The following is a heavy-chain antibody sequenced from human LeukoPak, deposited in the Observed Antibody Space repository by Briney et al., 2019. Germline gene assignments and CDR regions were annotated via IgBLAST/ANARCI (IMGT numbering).Heavy chain of an antibody. J-gene: IGHJ4*02. V-gene: IGHV3-33*01. CDR2: IWYDGSNK. CDR1: GFTFSSYG. D-gene: IGHD6-13*01. Sequence: GGSLRLSCAASGFTFSSYGMHWVRQAPGKGLEWVAVIWYDGSNKYYADSVKGRFTISRDNSKNTLYLQMNGLRAEDTAMYYCARDCCSSWYAGYWGQGTLVTVSS. CDR3: ARDCCSSWYAGY.